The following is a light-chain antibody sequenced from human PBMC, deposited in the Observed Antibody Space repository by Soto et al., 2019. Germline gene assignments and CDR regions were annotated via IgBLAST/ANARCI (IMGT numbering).Light chain of an antibody. CDR1: QSISNW. Sequence: DIQMTQSPSTLSASVGDRVTITCRASQSISNWLPWYQQKPGKAPKLLIYRASALESGVPSRFSGSGSGTEFTLTISSLQPDDFATYYCQQYSTYSHTFGQGTKLEI. V-gene: IGKV1-5*03. CDR3: QQYSTYSHT. J-gene: IGKJ2*01. CDR2: RAS.